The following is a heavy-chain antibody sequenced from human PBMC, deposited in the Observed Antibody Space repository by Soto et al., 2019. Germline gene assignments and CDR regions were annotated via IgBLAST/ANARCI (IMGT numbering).Heavy chain of an antibody. J-gene: IGHJ4*02. D-gene: IGHD3-22*01. CDR3: VQRTGHSFASNAYYSV. CDR2: ISSEGGNT. V-gene: IGHV3-64D*06. CDR1: GFTFSNYA. Sequence: GGSLRLSCSASGFTFSNYAIHWVRQAPGKGLEYVSAISSEGGNTYYADSVKGRFTISRDNSKNTLYLQMSSLRVEDTAVYCCVQRTGHSFASNAYYSVWGQGFLVTVSS.